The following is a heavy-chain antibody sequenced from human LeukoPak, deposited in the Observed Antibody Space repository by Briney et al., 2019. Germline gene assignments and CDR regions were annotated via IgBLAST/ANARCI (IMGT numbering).Heavy chain of an antibody. D-gene: IGHD4-11*01. CDR2: ISGSGGST. V-gene: IGHV3-23*01. CDR1: GFTFSSYA. CDR3: AKDSYSNYRYFDY. J-gene: IGHJ4*02. Sequence: TGGSLRLSCAASGFTFSSYAMSWVRQAPGKGPEWVSAISGSGGSTYYADSVKGRFTISRDNSKNTLYLQMNSLRAEDTAVYYCAKDSYSNYRYFDYWGQGTLVTVSS.